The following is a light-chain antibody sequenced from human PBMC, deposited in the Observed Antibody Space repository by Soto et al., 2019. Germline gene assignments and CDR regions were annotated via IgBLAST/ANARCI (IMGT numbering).Light chain of an antibody. Sequence: EIVMTQSPATLSVSPGERATLSCRASQSISGALAWYQQKPGQAPRLLIYGASTRATSFPARFSGSGSGTDFTLTISSLQSEDFAVYYCQQYNNWPWTFGQGTKVDIK. CDR3: QQYNNWPWT. J-gene: IGKJ1*01. V-gene: IGKV3-15*01. CDR2: GAS. CDR1: QSISGA.